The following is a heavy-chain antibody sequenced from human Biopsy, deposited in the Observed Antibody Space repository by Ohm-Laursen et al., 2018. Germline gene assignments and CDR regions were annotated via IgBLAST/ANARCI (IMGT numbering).Heavy chain of an antibody. J-gene: IGHJ3*02. CDR2: IWYDGFNR. CDR3: ATSTMVRSSGHASDI. V-gene: IGHV3-33*01. D-gene: IGHD3-10*01. Sequence: SLRLSCAASGFTFSSYGMHWVRQAPGKGLEWVAFIWYDGFNRYYADSVKGRFTISRDNSKNTLDLQMNSLRAEDTAVYYCATSTMVRSSGHASDIWGQGTVVTVSS. CDR1: GFTFSSYG.